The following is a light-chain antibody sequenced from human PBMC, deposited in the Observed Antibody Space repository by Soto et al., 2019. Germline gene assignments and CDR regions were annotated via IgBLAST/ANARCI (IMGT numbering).Light chain of an antibody. J-gene: IGKJ4*01. V-gene: IGKV3-15*01. CDR1: QSVGNN. Sequence: EIVVTQSPATLSVSPGERATLSCRASQSVGNNFAWYQQKPGQPPRLLIFATSTRATGVPARFSGSGSGTEFTLTSSSLQSEDFAFYYCQQYGDWPLTFGGGAKVEIE. CDR3: QQYGDWPLT. CDR2: ATS.